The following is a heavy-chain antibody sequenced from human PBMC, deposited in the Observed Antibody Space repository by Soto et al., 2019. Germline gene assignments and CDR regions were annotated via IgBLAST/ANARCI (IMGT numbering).Heavy chain of an antibody. Sequence: SGPTLVNPTQTLTLTCTFSGFSLSTSGMCVSWIRQPPGKALEWFSLIDWDDYKYYSTSLKTSLTISKDTTKNQEVLTMTNMEPVDTATYYCARIHRSMYSSSCDYYFESWGKGTLVTVSS. CDR2: IDWDDYK. CDR3: ARIHRSMYSSSCDYYFES. CDR1: GFSLSTSGMC. V-gene: IGHV2-70*01. D-gene: IGHD6-13*01. J-gene: IGHJ4*02.